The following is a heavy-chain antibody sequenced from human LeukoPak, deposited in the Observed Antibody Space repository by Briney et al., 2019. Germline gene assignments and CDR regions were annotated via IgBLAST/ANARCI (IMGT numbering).Heavy chain of an antibody. D-gene: IGHD1-26*01. CDR3: ARDSEGSTD. J-gene: IGHJ4*02. V-gene: IGHV1-18*01. Sequence: ASVKVSCKASGYTFTSYGISWVRQAPGQGLEWMGWISAYNGDTDYAHNFQGRVTLTTDTSTSTAYMELRSLTSDDTAVYYCARDSEGSTDWGQGTLVTVSS. CDR1: GYTFTSYG. CDR2: ISAYNGDT.